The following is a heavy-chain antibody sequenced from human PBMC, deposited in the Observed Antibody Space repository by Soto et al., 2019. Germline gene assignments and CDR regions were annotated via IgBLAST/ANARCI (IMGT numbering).Heavy chain of an antibody. J-gene: IGHJ4*02. Sequence: XWFLSLSVAASGLTVSSYSMNLVRQSPGKELEWFSSISSSSSYIYYADSVKGRFTISRDNAKTSLYLQMNSLRAEDTAVYYCARAIWSLYSGYDSPAPTDYCGQRTLVTVPS. D-gene: IGHD5-12*01. CDR3: ARAIWSLYSGYDSPAPTDY. V-gene: IGHV3-21*01. CDR2: ISSSSSYI. CDR1: GLTVSSYS.